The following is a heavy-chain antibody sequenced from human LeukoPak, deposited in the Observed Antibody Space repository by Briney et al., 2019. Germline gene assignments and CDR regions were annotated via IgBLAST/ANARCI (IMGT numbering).Heavy chain of an antibody. D-gene: IGHD6-13*01. CDR3: ARDEGFQLAYSYYYMDV. CDR2: ISIYNDDK. V-gene: IGHV1-18*01. J-gene: IGHJ6*03. CDR1: GYTFSSFG. Sequence: ASVKVSCKASGYTFSSFGISWVRQAPGQGLEWMGWISIYNDDKKYPQKFQGRVTTTADTSTNTAYMELRSLRSDDTAIYFCARDEGFQLAYSYYYMDVWGEGTAVTISS.